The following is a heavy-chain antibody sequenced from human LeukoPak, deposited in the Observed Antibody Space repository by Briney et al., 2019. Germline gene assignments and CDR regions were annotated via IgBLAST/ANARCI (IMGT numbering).Heavy chain of an antibody. CDR3: ARLPLRSIAVGYYGMDV. CDR2: IIPIFGTA. D-gene: IGHD6-6*01. Sequence: SEKVSCKASGGTFSSYAISWVRQAPGRGLEWMGGIIPIFGTANYAQKFQGRVTITADESTSTAYMELSSLRSEDTAVYYCARLPLRSIAVGYYGMDVWGQGTTVTVSS. V-gene: IGHV1-69*13. CDR1: GGTFSSYA. J-gene: IGHJ6*02.